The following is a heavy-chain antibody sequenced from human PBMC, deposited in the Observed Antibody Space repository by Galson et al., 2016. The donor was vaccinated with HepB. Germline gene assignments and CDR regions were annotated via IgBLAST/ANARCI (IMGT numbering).Heavy chain of an antibody. CDR2: IWYDGSKE. Sequence: SLRLSCAASGFTFTNNAMHWVRQAPGKGLEWVAVIWYDGSKEYYADSVRGRFTISRDNAKDTLFLQMNSLRVEDTAVYFCAREVTDWGQGTLVTVSS. CDR3: AREVTD. V-gene: IGHV3-33*01. J-gene: IGHJ4*02. CDR1: GFTFTNNA. D-gene: IGHD2-8*02.